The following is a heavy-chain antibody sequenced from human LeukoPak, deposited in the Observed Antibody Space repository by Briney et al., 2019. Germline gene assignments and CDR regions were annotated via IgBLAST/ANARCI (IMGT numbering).Heavy chain of an antibody. CDR3: ARDQPMAGTRSWFDP. Sequence: PSETLSLTCTVSGGSISSYYWSWIRQPAGKGLEWIGRIYTSGSTNYNPSLKSRVTMSVDTSKNQFSLKLSSVTAADMAVYYCARDQPMAGTRSWFDPWGQGTLVTVSS. CDR1: GGSISSYY. V-gene: IGHV4-4*07. D-gene: IGHD6-19*01. CDR2: IYTSGST. J-gene: IGHJ5*02.